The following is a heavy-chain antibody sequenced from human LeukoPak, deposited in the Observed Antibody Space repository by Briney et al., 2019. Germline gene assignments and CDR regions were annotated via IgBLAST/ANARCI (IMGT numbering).Heavy chain of an antibody. CDR3: ARVPLGGYVDY. CDR1: GGSISSGGYY. D-gene: IGHD1-26*01. V-gene: IGHV4-30-2*01. CDR2: IYHSGST. Sequence: PSETLSLTCTVSGGSISSGGYYWSWIRQPPGKGLEWIGYIYHSGSTYYNPSLKSRVTISVDRSKNQFSLKPSSVTAADTAVYYCARVPLGGYVDYWGQGTLVTVSS. J-gene: IGHJ4*02.